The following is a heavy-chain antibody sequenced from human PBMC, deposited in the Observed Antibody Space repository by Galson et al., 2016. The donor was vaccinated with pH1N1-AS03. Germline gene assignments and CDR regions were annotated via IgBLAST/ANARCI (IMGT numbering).Heavy chain of an antibody. CDR3: ARKDDDWGSVDF. D-gene: IGHD7-27*01. J-gene: IGHJ4*02. V-gene: IGHV3-7*03. Sequence: SLRLSCAASGNTFSCYWMTWVRQAPGKGLECVACINEDGSEKYYVDSMKGRFTISRDNAKNSLYLQMNSLIAEDTAVYYCARKDDDWGSVDFWGQGTLVTVSS. CDR2: INEDGSEK. CDR1: GNTFSCYW.